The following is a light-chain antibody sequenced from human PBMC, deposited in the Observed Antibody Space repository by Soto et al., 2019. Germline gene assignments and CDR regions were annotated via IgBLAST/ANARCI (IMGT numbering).Light chain of an antibody. CDR3: SSYTSRTFYV. J-gene: IGLJ1*01. CDR1: SSDVGGYNY. Sequence: QSALTQPASVSGSPGQSITISCTGTSSDVGGYNYVSWYQQHPGEAPKLMIYEVSNRPSGVSNRFSGSKSGNTASLTISGLQAEDEADYYCSSYTSRTFYVFGTGTKLTVL. V-gene: IGLV2-14*01. CDR2: EVS.